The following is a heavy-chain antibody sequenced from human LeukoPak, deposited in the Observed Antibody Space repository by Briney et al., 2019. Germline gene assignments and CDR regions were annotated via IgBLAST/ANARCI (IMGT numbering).Heavy chain of an antibody. CDR1: GGSISSYY. CDR2: IYYSGST. CDR3: ARGGYGGILGDY. D-gene: IGHD4-23*01. J-gene: IGHJ4*02. V-gene: IGHV4-59*01. Sequence: SETLSLTCTVSGGSISSYYWSWIRQPPGKGLEWIGYIYYSGSTNYNPSLKSRVTISVDTSKNQFSLKLSSVTAADTAVYYCARGGYGGILGDYWGQGTLVTVSS.